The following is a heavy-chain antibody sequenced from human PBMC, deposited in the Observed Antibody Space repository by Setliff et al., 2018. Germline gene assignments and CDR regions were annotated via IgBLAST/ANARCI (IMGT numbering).Heavy chain of an antibody. CDR2: IWYDGSNK. J-gene: IGHJ6*02. CDR3: AGCGYGQYYAMDV. V-gene: IGHV3-33*01. Sequence: GGSLRLSCTTSGFTFGDYAITWVRQAPGKGLEWVAVIWYDGSNKYYADSVKGRFTISRDNSKNTLYLQMNSLRAEDTAVYYCAGCGYGQYYAMDVWGQGTTVTVSS. D-gene: IGHD5-12*01. CDR1: GFTFGDYA.